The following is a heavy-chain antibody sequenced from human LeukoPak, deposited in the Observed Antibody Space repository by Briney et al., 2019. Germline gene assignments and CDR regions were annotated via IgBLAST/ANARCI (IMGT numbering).Heavy chain of an antibody. V-gene: IGHV3-7*01. D-gene: IGHD1-26*01. Sequence: PGGSLRLSCAASGFTFTNSWMAWVRQAPGKGLEWVANIKQDGSTKHYVGSLKGRFTISRDNPKNSLYLQMNNLRADDTAVYYCTRDTDGSLDYWGQGIPITVAS. CDR3: TRDTDGSLDY. J-gene: IGHJ4*02. CDR2: IKQDGSTK. CDR1: GFTFTNSW.